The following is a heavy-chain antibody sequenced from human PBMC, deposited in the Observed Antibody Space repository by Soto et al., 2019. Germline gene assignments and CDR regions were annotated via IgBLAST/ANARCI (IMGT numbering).Heavy chain of an antibody. Sequence: PSETLSLTRAVYAGSFSGYYLSWIRQPPGKGLEWIGEINHSGSTNYNLSLKSRVTISVDTSKNQFSLKLSSVTAADTAVYYCARVELLWLGADYYGMDVWGQGTTVTVSS. V-gene: IGHV4-34*01. J-gene: IGHJ6*02. CDR3: ARVELLWLGADYYGMDV. D-gene: IGHD3-10*01. CDR1: AGSFSGYY. CDR2: INHSGST.